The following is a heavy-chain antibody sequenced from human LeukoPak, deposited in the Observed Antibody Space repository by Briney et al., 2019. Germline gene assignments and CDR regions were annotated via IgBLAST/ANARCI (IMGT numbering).Heavy chain of an antibody. CDR1: GFTFSYFW. CDR3: ARSGYRAGMDV. V-gene: IGHV3-7*04. D-gene: IGHD6-13*01. CDR2: IREDGSEK. J-gene: IGHJ6*02. Sequence: PGGSLRLSCAASGFTFSYFWMNWVRQTPGKGLEWVAKIREDGSEKYYADSMKGRFTVSRDNTKNSLHLQMNSLRAEDTAVYYCARSGYRAGMDVWGQGTTVTVSS.